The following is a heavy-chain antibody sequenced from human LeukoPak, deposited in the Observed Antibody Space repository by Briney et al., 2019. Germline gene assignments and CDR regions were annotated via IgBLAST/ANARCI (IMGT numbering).Heavy chain of an antibody. CDR3: ARMSDLFPFDY. J-gene: IGHJ4*02. D-gene: IGHD2-21*01. CDR1: GGSISSYY. V-gene: IGHV4-59*01. CDR2: IYYSGST. Sequence: SETLSLTCTVSGGSISSYYWSWIRQPSGKGLEWIGYIYYSGSTNYNPSLKSRVTISVDTSKNQFSLKLSSVTAADTAVYYCARMSDLFPFDYWGQGTLVTVSS.